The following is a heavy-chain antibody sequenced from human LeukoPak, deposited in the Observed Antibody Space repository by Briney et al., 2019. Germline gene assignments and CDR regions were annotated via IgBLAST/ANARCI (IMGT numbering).Heavy chain of an antibody. V-gene: IGHV4-4*07. J-gene: IGHJ6*03. D-gene: IGHD3-3*01. CDR2: IYVSGIT. CDR1: GGSISSYY. Sequence: TLSLTCTVSGGSISSYYWSWILQPGGKGLEWIERIYVSGITNYNPSLNSRATLSVSKSKIQISLKLRSVTAADTAVYYCAREEQHDFWSGRGYYYYYYMDVWGKGTTVSVPS. CDR3: AREEQHDFWSGRGYYYYYYMDV.